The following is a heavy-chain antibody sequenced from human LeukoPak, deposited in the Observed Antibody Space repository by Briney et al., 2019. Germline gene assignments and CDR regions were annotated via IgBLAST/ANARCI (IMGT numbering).Heavy chain of an antibody. Sequence: ASVKVSCKASGYTCTSYYMHWVRQAPGQGLGWMGIINPSGGSTSYAQKFQGRVTMTRDTSTSTVYMELSSLRSEDTAVYYCAKARSSSGWYSWGQGTLVTVSS. CDR2: INPSGGST. D-gene: IGHD6-19*01. V-gene: IGHV1-46*01. CDR1: GYTCTSYY. CDR3: AKARSSSGWYS. J-gene: IGHJ4*02.